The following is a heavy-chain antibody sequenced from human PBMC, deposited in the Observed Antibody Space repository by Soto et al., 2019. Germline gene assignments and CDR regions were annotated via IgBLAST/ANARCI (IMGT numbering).Heavy chain of an antibody. CDR1: GFTFSSYG. J-gene: IGHJ6*02. D-gene: IGHD6-13*01. CDR2: ISYDGSNK. Sequence: QVQLVESGGGVVQPGRSLRLSCAAFGFTFSSYGMHWVRQAPGKGLEWVAVISYDGSNKYYADSVKGRFTISRDNSKKKMYLQMNSRRAEEKAVYYCANPRWPIAAAGINNDYYYGMDVWGQGTTVTVSS. CDR3: ANPRWPIAAAGINNDYYYGMDV. V-gene: IGHV3-30*18.